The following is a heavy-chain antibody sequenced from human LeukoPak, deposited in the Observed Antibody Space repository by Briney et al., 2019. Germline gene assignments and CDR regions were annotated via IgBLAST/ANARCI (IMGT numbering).Heavy chain of an antibody. V-gene: IGHV1-18*01. CDR3: ARVWGYCGNTNCYQSFDY. CDR2: ITPYNGHT. Sequence: GASVKVSCKASGYTFTNYGITWVRQAPGQGLEWMGGITPYNGHTNYAKKIKGRVTMTTDTSTNTAYMDLRSLRSDDTAVYYCARVWGYCGNTNCYQSFDYWGQGTLVTVSS. CDR1: GYTFTNYG. D-gene: IGHD2-2*01. J-gene: IGHJ4*02.